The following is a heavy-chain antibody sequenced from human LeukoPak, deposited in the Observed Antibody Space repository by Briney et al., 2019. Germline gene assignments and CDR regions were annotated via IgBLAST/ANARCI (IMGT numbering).Heavy chain of an antibody. CDR3: ARGPSGLNWFDP. D-gene: IGHD6-25*01. Sequence: GGSLRLSCAASGFTFSSYSMNWVRQAPGKGLEWVSSISRSSNYKYYADSVKGRFTISRDNAKNSLYLQMNSLRAEDTAVYYCARGPSGLNWFDPWGQGTLVTVSS. V-gene: IGHV3-21*01. CDR2: ISRSSNYK. J-gene: IGHJ5*02. CDR1: GFTFSSYS.